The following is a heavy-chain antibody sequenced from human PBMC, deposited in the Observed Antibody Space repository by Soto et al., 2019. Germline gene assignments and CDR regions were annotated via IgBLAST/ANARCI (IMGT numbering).Heavy chain of an antibody. V-gene: IGHV4-59*01. J-gene: IGHJ4*02. CDR2: IYYSGST. CDR3: AKGLRFYFDY. D-gene: IGHD4-17*01. Sequence: SETLSLTCTVSGGSISTYYWSWIRQSPGKGLEWIGNIYYSGSTTYNPSLKSRVTISIDTSKNQFSLRVNSVTAADTAVYYCAKGLRFYFDYWGQGTLVTVS. CDR1: GGSISTYY.